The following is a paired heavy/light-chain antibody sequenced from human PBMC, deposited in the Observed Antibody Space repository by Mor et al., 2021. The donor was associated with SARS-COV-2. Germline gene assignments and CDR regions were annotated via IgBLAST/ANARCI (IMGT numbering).Heavy chain of an antibody. Sequence: EVQLVESGGGLVQPGRSLRLSCAASGFTFDDYAMHWVRQAPGKGLEWVSGISWNSGSIGYADSVKGRFTISRDNAKNSLYLQMNSLRAEDTALYYCAKDMGCSSTSCYAGNWFDPWGQGTLVTVSS. V-gene: IGHV3-9*01. CDR3: AKDMGCSSTSCYAGNWFDP. J-gene: IGHJ5*02. D-gene: IGHD2-2*01. CDR1: GFTFDDYA. CDR2: ISWNSGSI.
Light chain of an antibody. CDR1: QGISSW. V-gene: IGKV1-12*01. CDR3: QQANSFPRT. Sequence: DIQMTQSPSSVSASVGDRVTITCRASQGISSWLAWYQQKPGKAPKLLIYAASSLQSGVPSRFSGSGSGTDFTLTISSLQPEDFATYYCQQANSFPRTFGQGTRLEIK. J-gene: IGKJ5*01. CDR2: AAS.